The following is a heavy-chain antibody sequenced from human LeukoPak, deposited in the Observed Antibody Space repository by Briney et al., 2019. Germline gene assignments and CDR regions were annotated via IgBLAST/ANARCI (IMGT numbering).Heavy chain of an antibody. CDR3: AKKLGLRAGNTAYNWFDP. CDR1: GFTFSSYA. Sequence: HPGGSLRLSCAASGFTFSSYAMSWVRQAPGKGLEWVSAISGSGGSTYYADSVKGRFTISRDNSKNTLYLQMNSLRAEDTAVYYCAKKLGLRAGNTAYNWFDPWGQGTLVTVSS. J-gene: IGHJ5*02. D-gene: IGHD3-16*01. CDR2: ISGSGGST. V-gene: IGHV3-23*01.